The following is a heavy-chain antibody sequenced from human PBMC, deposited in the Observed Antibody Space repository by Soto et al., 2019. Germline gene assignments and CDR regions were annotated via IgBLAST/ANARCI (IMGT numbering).Heavy chain of an antibody. CDR3: ANLEMAKSDY. CDR2: IIPIFGTA. D-gene: IGHD5-12*01. Sequence: GASVKVSCKASGGTFSSYAISWVRQAPGQGLEWMGGIIPIFGTANYAQKFQGRVTITADESTSTAYMELSSLRSEDTAVYYCANLEMAKSDYWGQGTLVTVSS. J-gene: IGHJ4*02. V-gene: IGHV1-69*13. CDR1: GGTFSSYA.